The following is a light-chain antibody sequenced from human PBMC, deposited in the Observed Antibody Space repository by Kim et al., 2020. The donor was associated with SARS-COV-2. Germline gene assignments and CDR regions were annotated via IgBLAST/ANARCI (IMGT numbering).Light chain of an antibody. J-gene: IGKJ4*01. CDR3: LHHTSYPLT. CDR1: QSINNC. CDR2: AAS. Sequence: EARGDRVTSICRASQSINNCLAWFQQKPGKVPKRLIYAASSLQGGVPSRFSGSGSGTECTLTISSLQPEDFATYYCLHHTSYPLTFGGGTKVDIK. V-gene: IGKV1-17*03.